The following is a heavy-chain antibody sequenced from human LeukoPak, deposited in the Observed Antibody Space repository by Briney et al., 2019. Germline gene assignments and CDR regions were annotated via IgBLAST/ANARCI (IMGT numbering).Heavy chain of an antibody. CDR2: IKQDGSEK. J-gene: IGHJ4*02. Sequence: GGSLRLSCAASGFTFSSNWMSWVRQAPGKGLEWVANIKQDGSEKYYVDSVKGRFTISGDNAKNSLYLQMNRLRAEDTALYYCRAGAYWGQGTLVTVSS. CDR1: GFTFSSNW. V-gene: IGHV3-7*03. CDR3: RAGAY.